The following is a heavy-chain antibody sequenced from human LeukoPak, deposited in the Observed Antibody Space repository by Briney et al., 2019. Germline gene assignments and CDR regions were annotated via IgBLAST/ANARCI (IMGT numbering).Heavy chain of an antibody. CDR3: ARDAVDTANAV. J-gene: IGHJ6*02. CDR1: GFTFTTYW. CDR2: INSDGSIT. V-gene: IGHV3-74*01. D-gene: IGHD5-18*01. Sequence: GGSLRLSCAASGFTFTTYWMHWVRQAPGKGLVWVSRINSDGSITSYADSVKGRFTISRDNAKNTLYLQMNSLRAEDTAVYYCARDAVDTANAVWGQGTTVTVSS.